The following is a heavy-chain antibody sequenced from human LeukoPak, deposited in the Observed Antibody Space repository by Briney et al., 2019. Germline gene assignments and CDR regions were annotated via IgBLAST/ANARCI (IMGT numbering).Heavy chain of an antibody. D-gene: IGHD3-16*01. CDR2: ISWNRGSI. CDR1: GFTFEDYA. Sequence: GRSLRLSCAASGFTFEDYAMRWVRQAPGKGLEWVSGISWNRGSIGYADSVKGRFTLSRDNAKNSLYLQMNSLRAEDTALYYCARGGLYYYYGMDDWGQGTTVTVSS. V-gene: IGHV3-9*01. J-gene: IGHJ6*02. CDR3: ARGGLYYYYGMDD.